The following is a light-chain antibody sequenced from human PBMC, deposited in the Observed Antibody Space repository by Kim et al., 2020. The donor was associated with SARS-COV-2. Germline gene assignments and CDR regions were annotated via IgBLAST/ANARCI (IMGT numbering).Light chain of an antibody. CDR2: QDN. CDR1: KLGDKY. CDR3: QAWDTSSFYV. V-gene: IGLV3-1*01. J-gene: IGLJ1*01. Sequence: SYELTQPPSVSVSPGQTASITCSGDKLGDKYACWYQQKPGQSPVLVIYQDNKRPSGIPERFSGSNSGNTATLTISGTQAMDEADYYCQAWDTSSFYVFG.